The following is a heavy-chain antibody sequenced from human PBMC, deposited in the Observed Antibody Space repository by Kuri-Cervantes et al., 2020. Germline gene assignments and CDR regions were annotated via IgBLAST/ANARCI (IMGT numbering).Heavy chain of an antibody. J-gene: IGHJ3*02. CDR3: TTEQDSSSWYWYGAFDI. D-gene: IGHD6-13*01. V-gene: IGHV3-15*01. Sequence: GESLKISCAASGFTFSNAWMSRVRQAPGKGLEWVGRIKSKTDGGTTDYAAPVKGRFTISRDDSKNTLYLQMNSLKTEDTAVYYCTTEQDSSSWYWYGAFDIWGQGTMVTVSS. CDR1: GFTFSNAW. CDR2: IKSKTDGGTT.